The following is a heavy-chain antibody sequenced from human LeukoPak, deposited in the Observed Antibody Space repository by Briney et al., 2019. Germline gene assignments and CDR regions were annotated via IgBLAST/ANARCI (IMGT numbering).Heavy chain of an antibody. CDR2: ISTSGAAT. D-gene: IGHD3-22*01. J-gene: IGHJ3*02. CDR3: AKDVGDLYYYDSSGALRGGAFDI. Sequence: PGGSLRLSCAASGFTFSSFSMNWVRQAPGKGLEWVSTISTSGAATYYTDSVKGRFTISRDNAKNSLYLQMNSLRAEDMALYYCAKDVGDLYYYDSSGALRGGAFDIWGQGTMVTVSS. V-gene: IGHV3-23*01. CDR1: GFTFSSFS.